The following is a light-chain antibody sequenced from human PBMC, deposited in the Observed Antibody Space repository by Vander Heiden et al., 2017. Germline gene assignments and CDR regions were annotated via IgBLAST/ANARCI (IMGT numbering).Light chain of an antibody. V-gene: IGLV3-21*02. CDR2: DDR. CDR3: QVWDSSSDHVV. J-gene: IGLJ2*01. CDR1: NIGRKS. Sequence: SYVLTPPPSVSVSPGQTARITCEGNNIGRKSVHWYQQRPGKAPVLVVYDDRVRPSGSPERFSGSDYGNTATLTISRVEAGDEADYSCQVWDSSSDHVVFGGGTKLTVL.